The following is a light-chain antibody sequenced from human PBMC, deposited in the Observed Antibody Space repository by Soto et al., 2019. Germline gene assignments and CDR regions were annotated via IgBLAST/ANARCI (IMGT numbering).Light chain of an antibody. CDR3: QQYNNWPSWT. CDR1: QSVSSN. J-gene: IGKJ1*01. CDR2: GAS. V-gene: IGKV3-15*01. Sequence: IVMTQSPATLSVSPGERATLSCRASQSVSSNLAWYQQKPGQAPRLLIYGASTRATGVPARFSGSGSGTEFTLNISSLQSPDFAVYYCQQYNNWPSWTFGRGTKVEIK.